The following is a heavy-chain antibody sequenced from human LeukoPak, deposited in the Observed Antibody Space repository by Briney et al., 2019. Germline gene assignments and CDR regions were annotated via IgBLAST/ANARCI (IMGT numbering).Heavy chain of an antibody. CDR2: ISSSSSYT. V-gene: IGHV3-11*06. D-gene: IGHD4-17*01. CDR1: GFTFSDYY. CDR3: ARVYGAYYFDY. Sequence: GGSLRLSCAASGFTFSDYYMSWIRQAPGKGLEWVSYISSSSSYTNYADSVKGRFTISRDNAKNSLYMQMNSLRAEDTAVYYCARVYGAYYFDYWGQGTLVAVSS. J-gene: IGHJ4*02.